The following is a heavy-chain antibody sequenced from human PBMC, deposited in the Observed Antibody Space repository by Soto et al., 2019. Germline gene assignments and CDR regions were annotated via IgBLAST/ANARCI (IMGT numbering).Heavy chain of an antibody. CDR3: ARDHGDEGGWFDP. CDR1: GGSFSSSYY. Sequence: QLQLQESGPGLVKPSETLSLTCAVSGGSFSSSYYWSWIRQPPGKGLEWIGYIYYNGDTFYNPSLKSRVSISLDMSKNQFSLKVDSVTAADTAVYYCARDHGDEGGWFDPWGQGTLVTVSS. J-gene: IGHJ5*02. V-gene: IGHV4-30-4*01. CDR2: IYYNGDT. D-gene: IGHD4-17*01.